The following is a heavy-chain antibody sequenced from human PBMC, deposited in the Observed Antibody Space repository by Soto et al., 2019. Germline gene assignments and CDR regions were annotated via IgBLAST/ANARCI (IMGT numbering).Heavy chain of an antibody. D-gene: IGHD3-10*01. CDR2: ISSGSSYI. V-gene: IGHV3-21*01. CDR1: GFTFSTYT. J-gene: IGHJ5*01. Sequence: PGGSLRLSCAPSGFTFSTYTLNWVRQAPGTGLEWISSISSGSSYIYYAGSVKGRFTISRDNAKNSLFLQMNSLRADDTAVYYCARDILSGGAYPDSWGQGTKVTVSS. CDR3: ARDILSGGAYPDS.